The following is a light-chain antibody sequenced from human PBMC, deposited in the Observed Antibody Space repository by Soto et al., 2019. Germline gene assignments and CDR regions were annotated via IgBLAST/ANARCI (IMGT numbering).Light chain of an antibody. J-gene: IGKJ1*01. CDR2: GGS. V-gene: IGKV3-20*01. CDR1: QNIRGND. CDR3: QDYGTSHPWL. Sequence: EVVLTQSPGALSLSPGEGVTLSCRASQNIRGNDLAWYRQKRGQAPRLLIYGGSRRADGIPDRFSGRGTGTNFTLTISRLEPEDSAVYYCQDYGTSHPWLFGQGTKPEIK.